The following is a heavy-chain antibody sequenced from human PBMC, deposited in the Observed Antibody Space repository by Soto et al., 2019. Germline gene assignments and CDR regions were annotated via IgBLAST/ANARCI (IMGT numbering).Heavy chain of an antibody. Sequence: ASVKVSCKATGYTFTSYGISWVRQAPGQGLEWMGWISAYNGNTNYAQKLQGRVTMTTDTSTSTAYMELRSLRSDDTAVYYCATEIVVLPAANAWFDPWSHGTPVPVSS. D-gene: IGHD2-2*01. J-gene: IGHJ5*02. CDR3: ATEIVVLPAANAWFDP. CDR2: ISAYNGNT. V-gene: IGHV1-18*04. CDR1: GYTFTSYG.